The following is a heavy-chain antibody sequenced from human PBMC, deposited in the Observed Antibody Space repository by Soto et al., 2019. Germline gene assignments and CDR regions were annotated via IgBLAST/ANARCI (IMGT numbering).Heavy chain of an antibody. CDR1: GFTFSSYA. J-gene: IGHJ4*02. CDR2: ISGSGGST. V-gene: IGHV3-23*01. Sequence: GGSLRLSCAASGFTFSSYAMSWVRQAPGKGLEWVSAISGSGGSTYYADSVKGRFTISRDNPKNTLYLQMNSLRAEDTAVYYCAKDLVTMIVVVITLNYWGQGTLVTVSS. CDR3: AKDLVTMIVVVITLNY. D-gene: IGHD3-22*01.